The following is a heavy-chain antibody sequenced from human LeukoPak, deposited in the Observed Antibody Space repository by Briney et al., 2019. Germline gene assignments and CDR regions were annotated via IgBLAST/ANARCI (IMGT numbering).Heavy chain of an antibody. V-gene: IGHV4-38-2*02. D-gene: IGHD6-19*01. CDR1: GYSISNGYY. Sequence: KPSETLSLTCTVSGYSISNGYYWDWIRQPPGRGLEWIGNSYRSGSTSYNPSLKSRVTISVDTSKNQFSLKVNSVTAADTAVYYCARRHSSGWFYYWGQRTLVTVSS. CDR2: SYRSGST. J-gene: IGHJ4*02. CDR3: ARRHSSGWFYY.